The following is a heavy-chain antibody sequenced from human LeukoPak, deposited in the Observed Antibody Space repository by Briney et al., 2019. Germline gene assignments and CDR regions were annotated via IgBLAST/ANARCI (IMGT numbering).Heavy chain of an antibody. CDR2: IKHSGST. J-gene: IGHJ4*02. Sequence: PSETLSLTCAVYGGXFSGYYCSWIRQPPGKGLEWIGEIKHSGSTKHNPSLKSRVTISVDTSKNQFSLKLTAVTAADTAVYYCARDYGDYGPLGYWGQGTLVTVSS. V-gene: IGHV4-34*01. D-gene: IGHD4-17*01. CDR3: ARDYGDYGPLGY. CDR1: GGXFSGYY.